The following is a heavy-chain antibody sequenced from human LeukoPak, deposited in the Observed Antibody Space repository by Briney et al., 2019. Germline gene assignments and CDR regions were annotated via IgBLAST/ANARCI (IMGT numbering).Heavy chain of an antibody. CDR2: INAGNGNT. CDR1: GYTFTSYA. D-gene: IGHD5-24*01. Sequence: ASVKVSCKASGYTFTSYAMHWVRQAPGQRLEWMGWINAGNGNTKYSQKFQGRVTITRDTSASTAYMDLSSLRSEDTAVYYCAREIDRDGYNRFFDYWGQGILVTVSS. J-gene: IGHJ4*02. V-gene: IGHV1-3*01. CDR3: AREIDRDGYNRFFDY.